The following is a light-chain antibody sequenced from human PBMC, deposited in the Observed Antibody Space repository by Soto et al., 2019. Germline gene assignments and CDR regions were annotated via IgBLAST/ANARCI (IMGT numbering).Light chain of an antibody. CDR2: EAS. J-gene: IGLJ1*01. CDR3: CSNAGGSTYV. Sequence: QSVLTQPPSVSGAPGQRVTISCTGSTSNIGADYDVHWYQQLPGTAPKLIIFEASKRPSGVSNRFSGSKSGSTASLTISGLQAEDEADYYCCSNAGGSTYVFGTGTKVTVL. CDR1: TSNIGADYD. V-gene: IGLV1-40*01.